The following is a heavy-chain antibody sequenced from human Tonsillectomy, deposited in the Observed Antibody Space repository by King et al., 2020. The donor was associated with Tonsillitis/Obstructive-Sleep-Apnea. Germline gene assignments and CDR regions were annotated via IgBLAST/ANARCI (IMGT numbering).Heavy chain of an antibody. CDR3: AKISSWEFLRYLDY. Sequence: VQLVESGGLLLQPGGSLRLSCAASGFTFSTYAMSWVRQAPGKGLEWVSSISVSGATTYYADSGKGRFTISRDNSKNTLYLQMNTLRAEDTAIYYCAKISSWEFLRYLDYWGQGTLVTVYS. V-gene: IGHV3-23*04. D-gene: IGHD3-10*01. J-gene: IGHJ4*02. CDR1: GFTFSTYA. CDR2: ISVSGATT.